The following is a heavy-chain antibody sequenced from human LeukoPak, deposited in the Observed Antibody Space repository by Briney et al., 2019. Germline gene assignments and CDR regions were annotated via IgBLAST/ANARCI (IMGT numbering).Heavy chain of an antibody. CDR2: IWYNGNDK. J-gene: IGHJ4*02. V-gene: IGHV3-33*08. CDR1: GFTFSSYN. Sequence: GGSLRLSCAASGFTFSSYNMHWVRQAPGKGLEWVAVIWYNGNDKYYADSVKGRFTISRDNSKNTLYLQMNILRAEDTAVYYCASQYNSDSDFDYWGQGTLVTVSS. D-gene: IGHD6-19*01. CDR3: ASQYNSDSDFDY.